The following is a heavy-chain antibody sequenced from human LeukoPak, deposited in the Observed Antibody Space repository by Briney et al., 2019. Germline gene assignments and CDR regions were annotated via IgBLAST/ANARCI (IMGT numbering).Heavy chain of an antibody. CDR1: GGSISSYY. CDR2: IYPGGTS. CDR3: ARGPLTEAYTFDI. V-gene: IGHV4-4*07. J-gene: IGHJ3*02. D-gene: IGHD1-14*01. Sequence: PSETLSLTCTVSGGSISSYYWTRIRQPAGKGLDWIGRIYPGGTSYFNPSLKSRVTLSVDTSKNQFSLRLTSVTAADTAVYYCARGPLTEAYTFDIWGQGTMVTVSS.